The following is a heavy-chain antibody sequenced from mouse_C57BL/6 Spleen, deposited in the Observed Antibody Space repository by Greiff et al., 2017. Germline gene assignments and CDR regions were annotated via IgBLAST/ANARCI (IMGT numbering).Heavy chain of an antibody. Sequence: VKLQQSGAELARPGASVKLSCKASGYTFTSYGISWVKQRTGQGLEWIGEIYPRSGNTYYNEKFKGKATLTADKSSSTAYMELRSLTSEDSAVYFCARGDYYGSSPYYAMDYWGQGTSVTVSS. D-gene: IGHD1-1*01. CDR1: GYTFTSYG. J-gene: IGHJ4*01. CDR3: ARGDYYGSSPYYAMDY. CDR2: IYPRSGNT. V-gene: IGHV1-81*01.